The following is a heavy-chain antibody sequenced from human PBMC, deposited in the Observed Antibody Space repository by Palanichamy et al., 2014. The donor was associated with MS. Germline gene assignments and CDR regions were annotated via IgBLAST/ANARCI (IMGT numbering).Heavy chain of an antibody. CDR1: GFTFSSYA. D-gene: IGHD5-18*01. CDR2: ISYDGSNK. V-gene: IGHV3-30*04. Sequence: QVQLVEVWGGGGPAWRSLRLSCAASGFTFSSYAMHWVRQAPGKGLEWVAVISYDGSNKYYADSVKGRFTISRDNSKNTLYLQMNSLRAEDTAVYYCARDRGYSYGYWDAFDIWGQGTMVTVSS. CDR3: ARDRGYSYGYWDAFDI. J-gene: IGHJ3*02.